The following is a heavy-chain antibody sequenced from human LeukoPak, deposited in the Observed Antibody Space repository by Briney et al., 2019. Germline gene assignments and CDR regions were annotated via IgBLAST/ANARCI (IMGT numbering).Heavy chain of an antibody. CDR2: IGPSSGDI. CDR1: GFTFRIYS. J-gene: IGHJ5*02. CDR3: VRGVGVSRFNYFDP. D-gene: IGHD6-13*01. V-gene: IGHV3-21*01. Sequence: GGSLRLSCAASGFTFRIYSMNWVRQAPGTGLEWVSSIGPSSGDIYYADSVKGRFTISRDNSKNTLFLQMNSLRDDDTAVYYCVRGVGVSRFNYFDPWGQGTLVIVSS.